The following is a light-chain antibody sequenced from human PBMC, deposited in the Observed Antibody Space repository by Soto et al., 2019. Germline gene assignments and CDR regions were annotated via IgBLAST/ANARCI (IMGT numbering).Light chain of an antibody. CDR1: QDITSY. CDR2: DAS. Sequence: DIQLTQSPSSLSASVGDRVTVTCQASQDITSYLNWYQQKPGRAPRLLLYDASSLQTGVPSRFSGSGSGTDFTLTISSLQPEDVATYYCQHYNNHPLTFGHGTRLDIK. V-gene: IGKV1-33*01. J-gene: IGKJ5*01. CDR3: QHYNNHPLT.